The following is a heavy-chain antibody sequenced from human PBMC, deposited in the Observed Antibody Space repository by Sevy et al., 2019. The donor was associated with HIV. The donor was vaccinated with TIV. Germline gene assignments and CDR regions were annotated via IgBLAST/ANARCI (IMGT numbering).Heavy chain of an antibody. Sequence: GESLKISCAASGFSFRSYNMNWVRQAPGKGLERISYITTSSSTIYYADSVKGRFTISRDNAKNSLYLQMNSLRDEDTAVYYCARTLGFYDSSGHEGYYFDYWGQGTLVTVSS. CDR3: ARTLGFYDSSGHEGYYFDY. CDR2: ITTSSSTI. V-gene: IGHV3-48*02. D-gene: IGHD3-22*01. CDR1: GFSFRSYN. J-gene: IGHJ4*02.